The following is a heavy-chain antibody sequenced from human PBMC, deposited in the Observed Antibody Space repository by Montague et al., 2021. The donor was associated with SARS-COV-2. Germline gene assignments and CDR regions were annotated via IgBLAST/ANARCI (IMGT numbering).Heavy chain of an antibody. V-gene: IGHV4-39*02. Sequence: SGTLSLTCSVAGDSISRSHYFWSWIRQPPWMGLEWSGSIYFTGKTYYQPSLKSRVTISIDTSKNHFSLRVCSGTAADSAGFYCARWGLNNAFDIWGLGTMITISS. CDR1: GDSISRSHYF. J-gene: IGHJ3*02. CDR3: ARWGLNNAFDI. CDR2: IYFTGKT. D-gene: IGHD1/OR15-1a*01.